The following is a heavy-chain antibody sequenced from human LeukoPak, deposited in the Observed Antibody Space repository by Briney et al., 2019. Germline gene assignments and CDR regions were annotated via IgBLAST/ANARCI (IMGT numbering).Heavy chain of an antibody. CDR1: GYTLTELS. D-gene: IGHD5-12*01. Sequence: ASVKVSCKVSGYTLTELSMHWVRQAPGKGVERMGGFDPEDGETIYAQKFQGRVTITEDTSTETAYMELSSLRSEDTAVYYCATSIIRGSGYFDIWGQGTMVTVSS. CDR3: ATSIIRGSGYFDI. V-gene: IGHV1-24*01. CDR2: FDPEDGET. J-gene: IGHJ3*02.